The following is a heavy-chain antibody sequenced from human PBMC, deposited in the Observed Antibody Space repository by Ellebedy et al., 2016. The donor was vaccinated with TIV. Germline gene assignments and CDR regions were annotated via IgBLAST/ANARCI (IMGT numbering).Heavy chain of an antibody. CDR1: GFTFSSYG. V-gene: IGHV3-33*01. D-gene: IGHD2-2*01. CDR3: TRGKDRTEYQYGMDL. CDR2: IWYDGSNK. J-gene: IGHJ6*02. Sequence: GESLKISCAASGFTFSSYGMHWVRQAPGKGLEWVAVIWYDGSNKYYADSVKGRFTISRDNSKNTLFLQMNSLRAEDTDVYFRTRGKDRTEYQYGMDLWGQGTTVTVSS.